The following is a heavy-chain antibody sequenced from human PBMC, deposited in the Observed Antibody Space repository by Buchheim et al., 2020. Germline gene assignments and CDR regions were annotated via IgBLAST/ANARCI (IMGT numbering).Heavy chain of an antibody. V-gene: IGHV3-48*01. CDR2: ISRSSATI. CDR3: AKDHHGMATITWYFDY. J-gene: IGHJ4*02. D-gene: IGHD5-24*01. CDR1: GFTFSSYG. Sequence: EVQLVESGGGLVQPGGSLRLSCAASGFTFSSYGMNWVRQAPGKGLEWVSYISRSSATIYYADSVEGRFTISRDNAKNSLYLQMNSLRAEDTAVYYCAKDHHGMATITWYFDYWGQGTL.